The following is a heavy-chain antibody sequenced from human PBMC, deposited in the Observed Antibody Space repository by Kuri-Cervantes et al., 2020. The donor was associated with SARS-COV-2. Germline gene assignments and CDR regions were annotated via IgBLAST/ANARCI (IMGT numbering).Heavy chain of an antibody. V-gene: IGHV1-8*03. CDR3: ARGWQQQLVGDAFDI. CDR1: GYTFTSYD. J-gene: IGHJ3*02. D-gene: IGHD6-13*01. Sequence: ASVKVSCKASGYTFTSYDINWVRQATGQGLEWMGWMNPNSGNTGYAQKFQGRVTITRNTSISTAYMELSSLRSEDTAVYYCARGWQQQLVGDAFDIWGRGTMVTVSS. CDR2: MNPNSGNT.